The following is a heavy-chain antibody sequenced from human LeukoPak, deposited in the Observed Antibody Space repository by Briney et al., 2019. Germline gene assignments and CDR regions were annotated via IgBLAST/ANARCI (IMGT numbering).Heavy chain of an antibody. CDR3: ARKVSYSTSNWFDP. D-gene: IGHD6-6*01. CDR1: GGTFSSYA. J-gene: IGHJ5*02. CDR2: IIPIFGTA. V-gene: IGHV1-69*13. Sequence: SVKVSCKASGGTFSSYAISWVRQAPGQGLEWMGGIIPIFGTANYAQKFQGRVTITADESTSTAYMELSSLRSEDAAVYYCARKVSYSTSNWFDPWGQGTLVTVSS.